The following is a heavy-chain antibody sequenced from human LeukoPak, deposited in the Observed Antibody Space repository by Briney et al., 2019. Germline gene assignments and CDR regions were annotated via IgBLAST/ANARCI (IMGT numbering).Heavy chain of an antibody. V-gene: IGHV4-61*02. J-gene: IGHJ5*02. CDR1: GGSISSGSYD. D-gene: IGHD3-3*01. Sequence: PSQTLSLTCTVSGGSISSGSYDWRWVRQPAGKGLEWIGRIYTSGSTNYNPSLKSRVTISVDTSKNQFSLKLSSVTAADTAVYYCARAPSYDFWSAYNWFDTGGQGTLVTVSP. CDR2: IYTSGST. CDR3: ARAPSYDFWSAYNWFDT.